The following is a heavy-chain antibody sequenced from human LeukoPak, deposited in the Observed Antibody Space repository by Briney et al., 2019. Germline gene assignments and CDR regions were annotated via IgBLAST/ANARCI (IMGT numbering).Heavy chain of an antibody. J-gene: IGHJ4*02. CDR3: AKSRIYVSGSYPGY. V-gene: IGHV3-43*02. CDR2: ITGDGGFT. Sequence: PGGSLRLSCAAPGFTFVDYAMHWVRQPPGKGLEWVSLITGDGGFTCHADSVKGRFTISRDNSKNSLYLQMNSLRTEDTPLYYCAKSRIYVSGSYPGYWGPGTLVTVSS. D-gene: IGHD3-10*01. CDR1: GFTFVDYA.